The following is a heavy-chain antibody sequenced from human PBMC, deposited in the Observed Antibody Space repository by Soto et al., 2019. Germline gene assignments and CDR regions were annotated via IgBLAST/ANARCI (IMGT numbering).Heavy chain of an antibody. Sequence: QVQLLQSGAEVKKPGASVKVSCKVSGHTLTELSMHWVRQAPGRGLEWMGGFDPEDGETIFAQKFQGRVTMTEDTSTGSTYLALTRLRSEDTAVYYCAAGGTRWLHSPVDYWGQGTRVNISS. CDR3: AAGGTRWLHSPVDY. D-gene: IGHD1-1*01. J-gene: IGHJ4*02. CDR1: GHTLTELS. CDR2: FDPEDGET. V-gene: IGHV1-24*01.